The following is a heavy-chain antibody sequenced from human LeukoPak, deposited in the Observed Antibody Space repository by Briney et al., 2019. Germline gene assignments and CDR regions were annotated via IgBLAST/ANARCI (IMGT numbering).Heavy chain of an antibody. CDR3: ARKGPTYYYDSSGYYPFDY. CDR1: GFTFSRYW. D-gene: IGHD3-22*01. CDR2: IYHSGST. V-gene: IGHV4-4*02. Sequence: GSLRLSCAASGFTFSRYWMNWVRQPPGKGLEWIGEIYHSGSTNYNPSLKSRVTISVDKSKNQFSLKLSSVTAVDTAVYYCARKGPTYYYDSSGYYPFDYWGQGTLVTVSS. J-gene: IGHJ4*02.